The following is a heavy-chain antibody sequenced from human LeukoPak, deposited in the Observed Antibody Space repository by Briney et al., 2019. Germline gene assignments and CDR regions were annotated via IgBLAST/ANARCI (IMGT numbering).Heavy chain of an antibody. V-gene: IGHV3-23*01. CDR3: AKSVGSGSYYNNDC. CDR2: ITSGGGT. J-gene: IGHJ4*02. D-gene: IGHD3-10*01. CDR1: GFTFDDYG. Sequence: GGSLRLSCAASGFTFDDYGMSWVRQAPGQGLEWVSGITSGGGTYYADSVKGRFTISRDNSKNTLYVQMNSLRAEDTAVYYCAKSVGSGSYYNNDCWGQGTLVTVSS.